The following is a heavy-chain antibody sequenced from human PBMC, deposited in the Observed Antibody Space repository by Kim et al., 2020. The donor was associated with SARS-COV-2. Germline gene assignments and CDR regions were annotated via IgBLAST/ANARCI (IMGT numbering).Heavy chain of an antibody. Sequence: SETLSLTCAVSGGSISSSNWWSWVRQHPGKGLEWIGEIYHSGSTNYNPSLKSRATISVDKSKNQFSLKLSSVTAADTAVYYCARFVGSDYYYYYGMDVWGQGTTVTVSS. CDR2: IYHSGST. CDR3: ARFVGSDYYYYYGMDV. V-gene: IGHV4-4*02. J-gene: IGHJ6*02. CDR1: GGSISSSNW. D-gene: IGHD6-25*01.